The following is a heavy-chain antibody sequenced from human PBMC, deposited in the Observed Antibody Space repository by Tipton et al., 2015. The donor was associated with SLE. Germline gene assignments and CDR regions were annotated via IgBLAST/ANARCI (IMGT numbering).Heavy chain of an antibody. V-gene: IGHV4-59*08. CDR2: IYYSGST. CDR1: GGSISSYY. CDR3: ARHDGQWDAFDI. Sequence: TLSLTCTVSGGSISSYYWSWIRQPPGKGQEWIGYIYYSGSTNYNPSLKSRVTILVDTSKNQFSLKLSSVTAADTAVYYCARHDGQWDAFDIWGQGTMVTVSS. J-gene: IGHJ3*02. D-gene: IGHD6-19*01.